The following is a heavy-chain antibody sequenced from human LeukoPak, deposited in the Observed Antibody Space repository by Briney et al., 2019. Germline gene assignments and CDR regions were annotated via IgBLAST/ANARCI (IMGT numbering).Heavy chain of an antibody. Sequence: GGSLRLSCAASGFTFSSYSMNWVRQAPGKGLELVSSISSSSSYIYYADSVKGRFNISRDNAKNSLYLQMNSLRAEDTAVYYCARYQYSSGYMDVWGKGTTVTVSS. CDR2: ISSSSSYI. CDR3: ARYQYSSGYMDV. CDR1: GFTFSSYS. D-gene: IGHD5-18*01. V-gene: IGHV3-21*01. J-gene: IGHJ6*03.